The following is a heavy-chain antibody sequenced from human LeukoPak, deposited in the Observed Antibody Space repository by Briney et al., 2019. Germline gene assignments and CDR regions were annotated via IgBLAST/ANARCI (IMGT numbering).Heavy chain of an antibody. CDR1: GFTFSSYG. Sequence: GGSLRLSCAASGFTFSSYGMHWVRQAPGKGLEWVAVISYDGSNKYYADSVKGRFTISRDNSKNTLYLQMNSLRAEDTAVYYCAGAGHYYDSSYDYWGQGTLVTVSS. CDR3: AGAGHYYDSSYDY. J-gene: IGHJ4*02. CDR2: ISYDGSNK. D-gene: IGHD3-22*01. V-gene: IGHV3-30*03.